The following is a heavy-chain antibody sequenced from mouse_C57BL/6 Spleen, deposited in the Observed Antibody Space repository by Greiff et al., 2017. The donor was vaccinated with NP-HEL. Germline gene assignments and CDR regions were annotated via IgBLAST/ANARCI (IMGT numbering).Heavy chain of an antibody. Sequence: VHVKQSGPVLVKPGASVKMSCKASGYTFTDYYMNWVKQSHGKSLEWIGVINPYNGGTSYNQKFKGKATLTVDKSSSTAYMELNSLTSEDSAVYYCARSYGSPFDYWGQGTTLTVSS. CDR1: GYTFTDYY. V-gene: IGHV1-19*01. CDR2: INPYNGGT. CDR3: ARSYGSPFDY. J-gene: IGHJ2*01. D-gene: IGHD1-1*01.